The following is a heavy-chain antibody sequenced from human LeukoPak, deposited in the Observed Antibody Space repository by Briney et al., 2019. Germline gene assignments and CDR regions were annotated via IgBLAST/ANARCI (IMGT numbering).Heavy chain of an antibody. J-gene: IGHJ5*02. Sequence: SETLSLTCTVPGGSISSYYWSWIRQPPGKGLEWIGYIYYSGSTNYNPSLKSRVTISVNTSKNQFSLKLSSVTAADTAVYYCARHLVLSRQQWTFDPWGQGTLVTVSS. D-gene: IGHD6-19*01. CDR2: IYYSGST. CDR3: ARHLVLSRQQWTFDP. V-gene: IGHV4-59*08. CDR1: GGSISSYY.